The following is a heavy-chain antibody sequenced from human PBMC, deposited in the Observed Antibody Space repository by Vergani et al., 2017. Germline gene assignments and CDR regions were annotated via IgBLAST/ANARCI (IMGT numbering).Heavy chain of an antibody. CDR3: ARFLIMFGGVIVFDYYYGMDV. J-gene: IGHJ6*02. V-gene: IGHV3-21*01. CDR1: GFTFSSYT. D-gene: IGHD3-16*02. CDR2: ISSSSNYI. Sequence: EVQLVESGGGLVKPGGSLRLSCAASGFTFSSYTMNWVRQAPGKGLEWVSSISSSSNYIYYTDSVKGRFTISRDNAKNSLYLQMNSLRAEDTAVYYCARFLIMFGGVIVFDYYYGMDVWGQGTTVTVSS.